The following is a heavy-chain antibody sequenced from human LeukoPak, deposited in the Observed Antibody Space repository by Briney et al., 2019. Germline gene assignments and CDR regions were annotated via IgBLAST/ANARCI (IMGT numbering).Heavy chain of an antibody. Sequence: PSETLSLTCAVYRGSFSGYYWSWIRQPPGKGLEWIGEINHSGSTNYNPSLKSRVTISVDTSKNQFSLKLSSVTAADTAVYYCARVLASGGSGDPNWFDPWGQGTLVTVSS. CDR3: ARVLASGGSGDPNWFDP. CDR2: INHSGST. CDR1: RGSFSGYY. J-gene: IGHJ5*02. V-gene: IGHV4-34*01. D-gene: IGHD3-10*01.